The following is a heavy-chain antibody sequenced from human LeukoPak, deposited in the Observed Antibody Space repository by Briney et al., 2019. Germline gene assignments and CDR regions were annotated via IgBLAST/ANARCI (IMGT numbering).Heavy chain of an antibody. CDR1: GFTFSDYY. V-gene: IGHV3-11*01. Sequence: PGGSLRLSCAASGFTFSDYYMSWIRQAPGKGLEWVSYISSSGSTIYYADSVKGRFTISRDNSKNTLYLQMNSLRAEDTAVYYCASLSSGWYPDYWGQGTLVTVSS. D-gene: IGHD6-19*01. CDR2: ISSSGSTI. CDR3: ASLSSGWYPDY. J-gene: IGHJ4*02.